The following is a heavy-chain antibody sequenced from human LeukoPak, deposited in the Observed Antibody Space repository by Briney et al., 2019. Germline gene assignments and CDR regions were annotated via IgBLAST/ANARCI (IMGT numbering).Heavy chain of an antibody. Sequence: ASVKVSCKASGYTFTSYDINWVRQATGQGLEWMGWMNPNSGNTGYAQKFQGRVTMTRNTSISTAYMELSSLRSEDTAVYYCARAGYCSSTSCYTWVVYYYYAIDVWGQGTTVTVSS. V-gene: IGHV1-8*01. J-gene: IGHJ6*02. CDR1: GYTFTSYD. D-gene: IGHD2-2*02. CDR2: MNPNSGNT. CDR3: ARAGYCSSTSCYTWVVYYYYAIDV.